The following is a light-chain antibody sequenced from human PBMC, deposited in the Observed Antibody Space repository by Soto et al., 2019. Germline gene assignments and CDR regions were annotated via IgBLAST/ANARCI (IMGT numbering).Light chain of an antibody. CDR1: QSISSN. Sequence: EIVMTQSPATLSVSPGERATLSCRASQSISSNLAWYQQKPGLGPRLLIFDTSTRATGIPARFSGSGSGTDFTLTISSLQSEDFAVYYCQQYNNWLKWTFGQGTKVEIK. CDR3: QQYNNWLKWT. CDR2: DTS. J-gene: IGKJ1*01. V-gene: IGKV3-15*01.